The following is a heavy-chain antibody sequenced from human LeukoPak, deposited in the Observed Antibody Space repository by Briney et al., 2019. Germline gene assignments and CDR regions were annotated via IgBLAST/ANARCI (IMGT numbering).Heavy chain of an antibody. CDR2: INHSGST. J-gene: IGHJ5*02. V-gene: IGHV4-34*01. CDR1: GGSFSGYY. Sequence: SETLSLTCAVYGGSFSGYYGSWIRQPPGKGLEWIGEINHSGSTNYNPSLKSRVTISVDTSKNQFSLKLSSVTAADTAVYYCARGAPGLRYIAAAGKPLRIGFDPWGQGTLVTVSS. D-gene: IGHD6-13*01. CDR3: ARGAPGLRYIAAAGKPLRIGFDP.